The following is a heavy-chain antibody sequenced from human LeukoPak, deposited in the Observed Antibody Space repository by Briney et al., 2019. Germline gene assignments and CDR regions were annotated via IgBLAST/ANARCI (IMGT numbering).Heavy chain of an antibody. CDR2: IYPDESNI. Sequence: PGESLKISCEGAGYIFPTYWIAWGRPLPGKGLGWMGIIYPDESNIRDSPSFQGQVTISADKSISTAYLQWSSLKASDTAMYYCARPPSRGYSSSFEYWGQGTLVTVSS. D-gene: IGHD2-2*03. J-gene: IGHJ4*02. V-gene: IGHV5-51*01. CDR3: ARPPSRGYSSSFEY. CDR1: GYIFPTYW.